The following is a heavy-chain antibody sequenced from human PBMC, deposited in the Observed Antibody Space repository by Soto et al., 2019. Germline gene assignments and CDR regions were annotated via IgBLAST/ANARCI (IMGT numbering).Heavy chain of an antibody. CDR1: GFTFSRYS. J-gene: IGHJ5*02. CDR3: ARDNGMAGSFDP. V-gene: IGHV3-48*02. D-gene: IGHD2-8*01. CDR2: ITSSSSTI. Sequence: EVQLVESGGGLVQPGGSLRLSCAASGFTFSRYSMNWVRQAPGKGLEWISYITSSSSTICYADSVKGRFTISRDNAKNSLFLQMNSLRDEDTAMYYCARDNGMAGSFDPWGQGTLVTVSS.